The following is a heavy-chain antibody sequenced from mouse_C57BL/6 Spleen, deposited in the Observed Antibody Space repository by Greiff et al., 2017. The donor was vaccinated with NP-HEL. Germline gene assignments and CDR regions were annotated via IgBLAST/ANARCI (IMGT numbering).Heavy chain of an antibody. CDR2: ILPGSGST. CDR1: GYTFTSYW. D-gene: IGHD1-1*01. CDR3: ARLSTVVPFDY. Sequence: QVQLQQPGAELVRPGTSVKLSCKASGYTFTSYWMHWVKQRPGHGLEWIGEILPGSGSTNYNEKSKGKATFTADTSSNTAYMQLSSLTTEDSAIYYCARLSTVVPFDYWGQGTTLTVSS. J-gene: IGHJ2*01. V-gene: IGHV1-9*01.